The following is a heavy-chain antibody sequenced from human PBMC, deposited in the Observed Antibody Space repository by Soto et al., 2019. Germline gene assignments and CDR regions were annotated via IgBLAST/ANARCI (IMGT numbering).Heavy chain of an antibody. CDR2: IYWNDDK. V-gene: IGHV2-5*01. Sequence: GPTLVNPRRTLPLTCTFSGFSLITSGVGLGWIRQPPGNALEWLGLIYWNDDKRYSPSLKSSLTITKDTSKNQVVLTMTNMDPVDTATYYCADARIIIAVAGGHHSWYFDLWGRGTMVTVSS. J-gene: IGHJ2*01. D-gene: IGHD6-19*01. CDR3: ADARIIIAVAGGHHSWYFDL. CDR1: GFSLITSGVG.